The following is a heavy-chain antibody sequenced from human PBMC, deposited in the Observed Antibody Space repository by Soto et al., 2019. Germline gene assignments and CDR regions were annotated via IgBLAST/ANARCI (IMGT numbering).Heavy chain of an antibody. CDR1: GYTFTSYY. D-gene: IGHD3-3*02. CDR3: ATDSDSMVTSPCFDP. V-gene: IGHV1-46*01. J-gene: IGHJ5*02. Sequence: ASVKVSCKASGYTFTSYYMHWVRQAPGQGLEWMGIINPSGGSTSYAQKFQGRVTMTRDTSTSTVYMELSSLRSEDTAVYYCATDSDSMVTSPCFDPWGQGTLVTVSP. CDR2: INPSGGST.